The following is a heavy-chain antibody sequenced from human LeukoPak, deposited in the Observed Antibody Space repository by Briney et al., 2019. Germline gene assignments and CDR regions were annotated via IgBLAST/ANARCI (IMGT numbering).Heavy chain of an antibody. CDR1: GFTFSSYW. V-gene: IGHV3-7*01. CDR2: IEQDGSEK. D-gene: IGHD3-3*01. J-gene: IGHJ6*02. Sequence: PGGSLRLSCAASGFTFSSYWMSWVRQAPGKGLEWVANIEQDGSEKYYVDSVKGRFTISRDNAKNSLYLQMNSLRAEDTAVYYCARDGSDTIFGVVIKYYYYGKDVWGQGTTVTVSS. CDR3: ARDGSDTIFGVVIKYYYYGKDV.